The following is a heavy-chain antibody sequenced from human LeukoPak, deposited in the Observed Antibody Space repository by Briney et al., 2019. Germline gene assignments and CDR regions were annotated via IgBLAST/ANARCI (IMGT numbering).Heavy chain of an antibody. D-gene: IGHD2-15*01. CDR1: GFTFDDYA. CDR3: AKLGDYYYMDV. CDR2: ISWNSGSI. V-gene: IGHV3-9*01. J-gene: IGHJ6*03. Sequence: GGSLRLSCAASGFTFDDYAMHWVRQAPGKGLEWVSGISWNSGSIGYADSVKGRFTISRDNSKNTLYLQMNSLRAEDTAVYYCAKLGDYYYMDVWGKGTTVTVSS.